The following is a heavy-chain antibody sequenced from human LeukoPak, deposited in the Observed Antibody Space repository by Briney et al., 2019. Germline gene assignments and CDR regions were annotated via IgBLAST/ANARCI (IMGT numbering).Heavy chain of an antibody. Sequence: GGSLRLSCAASGFTFSSYWMSWVRQAPGKGLEWVANIKQDGSEKYYVDSVKGRFTISRDNAKNSLYLQMNSLRAEDTAVYYCARQYGSGSYLGFHFDYWGQGTLVTVSS. J-gene: IGHJ4*02. CDR2: IKQDGSEK. D-gene: IGHD3-10*01. CDR1: GFTFSSYW. CDR3: ARQYGSGSYLGFHFDY. V-gene: IGHV3-7*01.